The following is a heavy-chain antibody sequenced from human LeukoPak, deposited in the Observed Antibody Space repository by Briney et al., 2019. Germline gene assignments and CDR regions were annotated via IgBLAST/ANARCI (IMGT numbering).Heavy chain of an antibody. CDR3: ARLTQANQRNAFDI. J-gene: IGHJ3*02. CDR2: IYPGDSDT. Sequence: GESLKISCKGSGYSFTSYWIGWVRQMPGKGLEWMGTIYPGDSDTRYSSSFQGQVTISADKSISTAYLQWSSLKASDTAMYYCARLTQANQRNAFDIWGQGTMVTVSS. CDR1: GYSFTSYW. V-gene: IGHV5-51*01. D-gene: IGHD4/OR15-4a*01.